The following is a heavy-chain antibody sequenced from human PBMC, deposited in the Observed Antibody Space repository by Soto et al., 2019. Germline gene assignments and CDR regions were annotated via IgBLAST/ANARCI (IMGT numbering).Heavy chain of an antibody. CDR3: AREVGHYDFWSGPSLAMGAFDI. CDR2: INPSGGST. D-gene: IGHD3-3*01. V-gene: IGHV1-46*01. CDR1: GYTFTRYY. Sequence: SVKLCCKASGYTFTRYYMHWVRQAPGQGLEWMGIINPSGGSTSYAQKFQGRVTMTRDTSTSTVYMELSSLRSEDTAVYYCAREVGHYDFWSGPSLAMGAFDIWG. J-gene: IGHJ3*02.